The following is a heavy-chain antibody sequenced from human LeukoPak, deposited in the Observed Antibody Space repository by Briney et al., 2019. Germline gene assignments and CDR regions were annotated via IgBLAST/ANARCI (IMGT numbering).Heavy chain of an antibody. CDR2: ISSSGSTI. J-gene: IGHJ4*02. CDR1: GFSVSNYY. Sequence: PGGSLRLSCAGSGFSVSNYYMNWVRQAPGKGLEWVSYISSSGSTIYYADSVKGRFTISRDNAKNSLYLQMNSLRAEDTAVYYCASNGYSYGSYYFDYWGQGTLVTVSS. CDR3: ASNGYSYGSYYFDY. D-gene: IGHD5-18*01. V-gene: IGHV3-48*03.